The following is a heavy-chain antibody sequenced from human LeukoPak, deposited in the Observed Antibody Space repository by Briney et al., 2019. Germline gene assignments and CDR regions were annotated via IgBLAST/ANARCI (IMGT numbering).Heavy chain of an antibody. CDR2: INSDGSST. CDR3: AREDYAGYDCPDY. D-gene: IGHD5-12*01. V-gene: IGHV3-74*01. CDR1: GFTFSSYW. Sequence: GGSLRLSCAASGFTFSSYWMHWVRQAPGKGLVWVSRINSDGSSTSYADSVKGRFTISRDNAKNTLYLQMNSLRAEDTAVYYCAREDYAGYDCPDYWGQGTMVTVSS. J-gene: IGHJ3*01.